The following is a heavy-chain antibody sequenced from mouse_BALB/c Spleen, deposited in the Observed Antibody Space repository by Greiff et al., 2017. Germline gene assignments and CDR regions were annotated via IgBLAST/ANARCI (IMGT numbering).Heavy chain of an antibody. CDR1: GYTFTSYW. Sequence: QVQLQQPGAELVRPGASVKLSCKASGYTFTSYWINWVKQRPGQGPEWIGNIYPSDSYTNYNQKFKDKATLTVDKSSSTAYMQLSSPTSEDSAVYYCTREGYGSSPWFAYWGQGTLVTVSA. V-gene: IGHV1-69*02. CDR3: TREGYGSSPWFAY. J-gene: IGHJ3*01. D-gene: IGHD1-1*01. CDR2: IYPSDSYT.